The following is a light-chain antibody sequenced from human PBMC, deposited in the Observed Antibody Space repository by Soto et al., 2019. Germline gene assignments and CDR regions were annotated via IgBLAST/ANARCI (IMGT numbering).Light chain of an antibody. V-gene: IGLV1-51*01. Sequence: QSVLTQPPSVSAAPGQKVTISCSGSSSNIGNNYVSWYQQLPGTAPKLLIYDNNKRPSGIPDRFSGSKSGTSATLGITGLQTGDEADYYCTSYAGSNNVLFGGGTQLTVL. CDR1: SSNIGNNY. J-gene: IGLJ2*01. CDR2: DNN. CDR3: TSYAGSNNVL.